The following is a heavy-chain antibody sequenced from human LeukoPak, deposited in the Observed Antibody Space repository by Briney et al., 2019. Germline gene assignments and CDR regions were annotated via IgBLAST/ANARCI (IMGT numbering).Heavy chain of an antibody. CDR2: INHSGST. CDR1: GGSFSGYY. J-gene: IGHJ4*02. CDR3: ARESSYSGSYDY. V-gene: IGHV4-34*01. D-gene: IGHD1-26*01. Sequence: PSETLSLTCAVYGGSFSGYYWSWIRQPPGKGLEWIGVINHSGSTNYNPSLKSRVTISVDTSKNQFSLKLSSVTAADTAVYYCARESSYSGSYDYWGQGTLVTVSS.